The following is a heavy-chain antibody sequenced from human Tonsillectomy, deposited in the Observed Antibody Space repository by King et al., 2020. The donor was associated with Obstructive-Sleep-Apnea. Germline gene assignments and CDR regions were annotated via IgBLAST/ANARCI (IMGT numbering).Heavy chain of an antibody. CDR3: ARDYYDSSGYSDAFDI. V-gene: IGHV3-30*04. CDR1: GFTFSSYA. D-gene: IGHD3-22*01. CDR2: ISYDGSNK. Sequence: VQLVESGGGVVQPGRSLRLSCAASGFTFSSYAMHWVRQAPGKGLGWVAVISYDGSNKYYADSRKGRFTISRDNSKNTLYLQMNSLRAEDTAVYYCARDYYDSSGYSDAFDIWGQGTMVTVSS. J-gene: IGHJ3*02.